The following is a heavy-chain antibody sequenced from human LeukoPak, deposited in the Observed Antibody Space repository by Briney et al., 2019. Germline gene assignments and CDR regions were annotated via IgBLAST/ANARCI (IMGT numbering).Heavy chain of an antibody. D-gene: IGHD3-10*01. J-gene: IGHJ5*02. CDR1: GFTFSSYA. CDR3: ARSYYYGSGSYYESGSWFDP. Sequence: PGGSLRLSCAASGFTFSSYAMHWVRQAPGKGLEWVAVISYDGSNKYYADSVKGRFTISRDNSKNTLYLQMNSLRAEDTAVYYCARSYYYGSGSYYESGSWFDPWGQGTLVTVSS. V-gene: IGHV3-30-3*01. CDR2: ISYDGSNK.